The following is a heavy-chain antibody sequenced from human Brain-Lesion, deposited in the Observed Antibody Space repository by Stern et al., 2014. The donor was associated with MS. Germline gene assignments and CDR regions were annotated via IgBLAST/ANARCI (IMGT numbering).Heavy chain of an antibody. V-gene: IGHV4-31*03. CDR1: GGSVSSGRRH. CDR2: IAYSGNT. CDR3: ARVTEFLRFFYPDY. Sequence: QVQLVQSGPGLVKPSQTLSLTCTVSGGSVSSGRRHWSWIRQHPGKGLEWIGYIAYSGNTYYSPSLQSRLTISMDTSKNQFSLKLRSVTAADTAIYYCARVTEFLRFFYPDYWGQGTLVTVSS. D-gene: IGHD3-3*01. J-gene: IGHJ4*02.